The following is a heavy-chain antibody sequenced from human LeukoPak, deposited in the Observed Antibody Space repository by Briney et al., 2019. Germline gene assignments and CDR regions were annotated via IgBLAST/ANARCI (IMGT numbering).Heavy chain of an antibody. CDR1: GGSISSGSYY. D-gene: IGHD6-6*01. V-gene: IGHV4-61*02. CDR3: ARMEVYHDY. CDR2: IYTSGST. J-gene: IGHJ4*02. Sequence: SETLSLTCTVSGGSISSGSYYWSWTRQPAGKGLEWIGRIYTSGSTNYSPSLKSRVTISVDTSKNQFSLKLSSVTAADTAVYYCARMEVYHDYWGQGTLVTVSS.